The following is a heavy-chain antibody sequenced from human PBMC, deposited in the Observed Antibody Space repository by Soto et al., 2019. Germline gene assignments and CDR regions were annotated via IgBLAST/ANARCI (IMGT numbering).Heavy chain of an antibody. J-gene: IGHJ6*03. V-gene: IGHV3-23*01. CDR2: ISGSGGST. D-gene: IGHD1-1*01. CDR3: AKGFRTTTHYYYYMDV. Sequence: GGSLRLSCAASGFTFSSYAMSWVRQAPGKGLEWVSAISGSGGSTYYADSVKGRFTISRDNSKNTLYLQMNSLRAEDTAVYYCAKGFRTTTHYYYYMDVWGKGTTVTVS. CDR1: GFTFSSYA.